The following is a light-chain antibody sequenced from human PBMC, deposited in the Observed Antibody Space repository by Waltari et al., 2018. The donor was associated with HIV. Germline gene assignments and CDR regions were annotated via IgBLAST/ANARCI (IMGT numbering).Light chain of an antibody. CDR3: QQTYRIPQT. CDR2: GAS. CDR1: QTINSN. Sequence: DIQMTQSPSSLSASVGGRVTITCRASQTINSNLNWYQQIPGKAPKLLIFGASSLQSGVPARFSGSGSGTDFTLTVSSLQPEDFATYFCQQTYRIPQTFGQGTRVDIK. J-gene: IGKJ5*01. V-gene: IGKV1-39*01.